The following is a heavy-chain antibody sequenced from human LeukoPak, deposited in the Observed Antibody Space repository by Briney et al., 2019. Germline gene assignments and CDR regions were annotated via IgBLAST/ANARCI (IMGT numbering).Heavy chain of an antibody. CDR3: ARHKAQDWFDP. V-gene: IGHV4-34*01. CDR2: INHSGST. CDR1: GGSFSGYY. J-gene: IGHJ5*02. Sequence: PSETLSLTCAVYGGSFSGYYWSWLRQPPGKGLEWIGEINHSGSTNYNPSLKSRVTISVDTSKNQFSLKLSSVTAADTAVYYCARHKAQDWFDPWGQGTLVTVSS.